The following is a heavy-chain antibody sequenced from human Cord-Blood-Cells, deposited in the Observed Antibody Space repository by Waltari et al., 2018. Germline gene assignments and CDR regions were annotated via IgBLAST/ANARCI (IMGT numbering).Heavy chain of an antibody. J-gene: IGHJ5*02. CDR3: ARWNDYSNNWFDP. D-gene: IGHD4-4*01. CDR1: GGTFSRHA. Sequence: QVQLVQSGAEVKKPGSSVKVSCKASGGTFSRHAISWVRQAPGQGLEWIGGVNPIFGTANDAQKFQGRVTITADKSTSTAYMELSSLRSEETTVYYCARWNDYSNNWFDPWGQGTLVTVSS. V-gene: IGHV1-69*06. CDR2: VNPIFGTA.